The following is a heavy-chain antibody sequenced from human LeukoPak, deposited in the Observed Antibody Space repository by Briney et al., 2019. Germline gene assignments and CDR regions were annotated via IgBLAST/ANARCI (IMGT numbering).Heavy chain of an antibody. CDR3: ARQQWLDGEYFQH. Sequence: GGPLRLSCAASGFTFSSYSMNWVRQAPGKGLEWVSYISSSSSTIYYADSVKGRFTISRDNAKNSLYLQMNSLRAEDTAVYYCARQQWLDGEYFQHWGQGTLVTVSS. CDR2: ISSSSSTI. V-gene: IGHV3-48*01. D-gene: IGHD6-19*01. J-gene: IGHJ1*01. CDR1: GFTFSSYS.